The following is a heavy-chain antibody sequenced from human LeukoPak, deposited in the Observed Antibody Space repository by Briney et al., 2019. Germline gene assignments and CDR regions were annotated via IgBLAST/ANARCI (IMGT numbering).Heavy chain of an antibody. CDR1: GYTLISHG. CDR3: ARNQYSGSYSPRDGMDV. D-gene: IGHD1-26*01. CDR2: INTYNDNT. Sequence: RASVKVPCKASGYTLISHGISWARQAPGKGLEWMGWINTYNDNTNYAQEFQGRVTMTTDTSTSTAYMELRSLRSDDTAVYYCARNQYSGSYSPRDGMDVWGKGTTVTVSS. V-gene: IGHV1-18*01. J-gene: IGHJ6*04.